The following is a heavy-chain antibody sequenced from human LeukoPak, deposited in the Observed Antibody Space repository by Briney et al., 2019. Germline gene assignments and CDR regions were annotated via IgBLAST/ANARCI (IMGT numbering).Heavy chain of an antibody. J-gene: IGHJ4*02. CDR3: ARGSVLWFGELLGY. CDR1: GFTFSSYS. V-gene: IGHV3-21*01. D-gene: IGHD3-10*01. Sequence: GGSLRLSCAASGFTFSSYSMNWVRQAPGKGLEWVSSIISSSSYIYYADSVKGRFTISRDNAKNSLYLQMNSLRAEDTAVYYCARGSVLWFGELLGYWGQGTLVTVSS. CDR2: IISSSSYI.